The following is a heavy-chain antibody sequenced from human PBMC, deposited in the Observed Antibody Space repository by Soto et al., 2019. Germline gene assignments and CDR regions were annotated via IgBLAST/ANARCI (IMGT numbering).Heavy chain of an antibody. CDR1: GYTFTSYA. J-gene: IGHJ5*02. D-gene: IGHD2-2*03. CDR2: INAGNGNT. Sequence: ASVKVSCKASGYTFTSYAMHWVRQAPGQRLEWMGWINAGNGNTKYSQKFQGRVTITRDTSASTAYMELSSLRSEDTAVYYCARESVDIVVVPAAKLGWFDPWAREPWSTSPQ. CDR3: ARESVDIVVVPAAKLGWFDP. V-gene: IGHV1-3*01.